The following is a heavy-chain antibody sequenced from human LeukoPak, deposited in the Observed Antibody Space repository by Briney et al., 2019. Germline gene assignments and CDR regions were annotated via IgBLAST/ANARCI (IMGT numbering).Heavy chain of an antibody. J-gene: IGHJ4*02. V-gene: IGHV4-59*01. D-gene: IGHD6-13*01. CDR1: GGSISTYY. CDR3: ARENSNSWYLDY. CDR2: IYNSGST. Sequence: PSETLSLTCTVSGGSISTYYWSWIRQPPGKGLEWIGYIYNSGSTNYNPSLKSRVTISVDTSKNQFSLKLSSVTAADTAVYYCARENSNSWYLDYWGQGTLVTGSS.